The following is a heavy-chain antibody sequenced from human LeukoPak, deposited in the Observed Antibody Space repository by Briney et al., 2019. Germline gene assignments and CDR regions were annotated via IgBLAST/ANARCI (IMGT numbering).Heavy chain of an antibody. CDR3: ASPSSGWYPFDY. D-gene: IGHD6-19*01. J-gene: IGHJ4*02. CDR2: INPNSGGT. Sequence: ASVKVSCKASGYTFTGYYIHWVRQAPGQGLEWMGWINPNSGGTNYAQKFQGRVTMTRDTSISTAYMELSRLRSDDTAVYYCASPSSGWYPFDYWGQGTLVTVSS. V-gene: IGHV1-2*02. CDR1: GYTFTGYY.